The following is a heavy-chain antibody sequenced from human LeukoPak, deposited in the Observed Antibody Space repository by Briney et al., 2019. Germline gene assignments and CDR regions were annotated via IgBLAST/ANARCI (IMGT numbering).Heavy chain of an antibody. CDR3: AKDRDFWSGKAFDY. CDR2: IIPIFGTA. CDR1: GGTFSSYA. J-gene: IGHJ4*02. D-gene: IGHD3-3*01. Sequence: SVKVSCKASGGTFSSYAISWVRQAPGQGLEWMGRIIPIFGTANYAQKFQGRVTITTDESTSTAYMELSSLRAEDTAVYYCAKDRDFWSGKAFDYWGQGTLVTVSS. V-gene: IGHV1-69*05.